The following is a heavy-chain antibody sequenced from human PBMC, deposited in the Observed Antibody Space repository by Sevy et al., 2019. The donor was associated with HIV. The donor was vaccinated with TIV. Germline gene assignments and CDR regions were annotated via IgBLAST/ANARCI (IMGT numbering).Heavy chain of an antibody. CDR2: ISGSGGRT. CDR3: AKDSGGDYHNWFDP. V-gene: IGHV3-23*01. D-gene: IGHD4-17*01. CDR1: GFTFSSYA. J-gene: IGHJ5*02. Sequence: GGSLRLSCAASGFTFSSYAMSWVRQAPGKGLEWVSAISGSGGRTYYADSVKGRFTISRDNSKNTLYLQMNSLRAEDTAVYYCAKDSGGDYHNWFDPWGQGTLVTVSS.